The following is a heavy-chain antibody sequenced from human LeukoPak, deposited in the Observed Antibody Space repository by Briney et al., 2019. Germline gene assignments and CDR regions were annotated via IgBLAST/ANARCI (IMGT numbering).Heavy chain of an antibody. Sequence: GGSLRLSCAASGFTFSSYSMNWVRQAPGKGLEWVSYISSSSSTIYYADSVKGRFTISRDNAKNSLYPQMNSLRAEDTAVYYCASDTMVRGVSQYFQHWGQGTLVTVSS. V-gene: IGHV3-48*01. CDR3: ASDTMVRGVSQYFQH. D-gene: IGHD3-10*01. CDR2: ISSSSSTI. CDR1: GFTFSSYS. J-gene: IGHJ1*01.